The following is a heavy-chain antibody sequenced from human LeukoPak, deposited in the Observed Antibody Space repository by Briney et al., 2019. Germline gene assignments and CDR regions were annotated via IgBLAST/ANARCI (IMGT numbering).Heavy chain of an antibody. CDR2: IKQDGSEK. V-gene: IGHV3-7*01. Sequence: GGSLRLSCAASGFTFSSYWMSWVRQAPGKGLEWVANIKQDGSEKYYVDSVKGRFTISRDNAKNSLYLQMNSLRAEDTAVYYCARDIGGNSGLGYAFDIWGQGTMVTVSS. D-gene: IGHD4-23*01. J-gene: IGHJ3*02. CDR3: ARDIGGNSGLGYAFDI. CDR1: GFTFSSYW.